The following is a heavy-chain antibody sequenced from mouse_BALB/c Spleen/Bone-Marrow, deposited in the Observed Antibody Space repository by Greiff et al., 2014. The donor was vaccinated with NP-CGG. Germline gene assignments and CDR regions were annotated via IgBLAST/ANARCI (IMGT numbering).Heavy chain of an antibody. V-gene: IGHV2-2*02. J-gene: IGHJ4*01. D-gene: IGHD1-1*01. CDR3: ARNLLLRRAMDY. CDR1: GFSLTSYG. Sequence: VQRVESGPGLVQPSQSLSITCTVSGFSLTSYGVHWVRQSPGKGLEWLGVIWSGGSTDYNAALISRLSISKDNSKSQVFFKMNSLQANDTAIYYCARNLLLRRAMDYWGQGTSVTVSS. CDR2: IWSGGST.